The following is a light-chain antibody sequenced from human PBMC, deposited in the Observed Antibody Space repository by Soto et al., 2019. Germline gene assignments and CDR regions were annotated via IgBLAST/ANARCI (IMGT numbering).Light chain of an antibody. J-gene: IGLJ3*02. CDR3: CSHSASIHWV. V-gene: IGLV2-14*03. CDR1: SSDVGGYNF. Sequence: QPVLTQPASVSGSPGQSITISCTGTSSDVGGYNFVSWYQQHPGNAPKLIIHEVLNRPSGVSSRFSGSKSGNTASLTISGLQAEDDAVYYCCSHSASIHWVFGGGTQLTVL. CDR2: EVL.